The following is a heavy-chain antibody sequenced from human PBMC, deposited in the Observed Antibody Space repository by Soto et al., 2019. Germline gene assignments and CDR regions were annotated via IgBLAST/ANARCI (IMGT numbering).Heavy chain of an antibody. CDR3: TTGWRWIQLGAHPYDY. CDR1: GFTFSNAW. J-gene: IGHJ4*02. Sequence: GGSLRLSCAASGFTFSNAWMNWVRQAPGKGLEWVGRIKNKTDGRTTDYAAPAKGRFTISRDDSKNRMYLQMNSLKTGDTPAYYCTTGWRWIQLGAHPYDYWGQGTLVTVSS. V-gene: IGHV3-15*07. CDR2: IKNKTDGRTT. D-gene: IGHD5-18*01.